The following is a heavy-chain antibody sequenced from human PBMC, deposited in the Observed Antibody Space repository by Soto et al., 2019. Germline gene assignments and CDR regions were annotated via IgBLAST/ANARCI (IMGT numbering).Heavy chain of an antibody. CDR1: GFIFSSHR. Sequence: EVQLVDSGGGLVQPGGSLRLSCAASGFIFSSHRMSWVRQAPGKGLEWVANINQDGSEKYYVDSVKGRFTISRDNAKISLYLPMSILRAEDSAVYYCARVVGAPNWFDPWGQGTLVTVSS. D-gene: IGHD1-26*01. V-gene: IGHV3-7*04. J-gene: IGHJ5*02. CDR2: INQDGSEK. CDR3: ARVVGAPNWFDP.